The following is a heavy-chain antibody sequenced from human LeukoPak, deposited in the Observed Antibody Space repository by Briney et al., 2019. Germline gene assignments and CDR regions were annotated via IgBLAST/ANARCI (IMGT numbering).Heavy chain of an antibody. Sequence: ASVKVSCKASGYTFTSYGISWVRQAPGQGLEWMGWISAYNGNTNYAQKLQGRVTMTTDTSTSTAYMELRSLRSDDTAVYYCARYDCSSTSCYDLAAFDIWGQGTMVTVSS. J-gene: IGHJ3*02. CDR1: GYTFTSYG. CDR3: ARYDCSSTSCYDLAAFDI. CDR2: ISAYNGNT. D-gene: IGHD2-2*01. V-gene: IGHV1-18*01.